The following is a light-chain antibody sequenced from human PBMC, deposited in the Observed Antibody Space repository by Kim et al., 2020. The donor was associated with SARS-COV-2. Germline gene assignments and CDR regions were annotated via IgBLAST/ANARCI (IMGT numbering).Light chain of an antibody. CDR3: QQYGNSPHT. J-gene: IGKJ1*01. CDR2: GAS. V-gene: IGKV3-20*01. CDR1: QSVSSSY. Sequence: SPGERATLSCRASQSVSSSYLAWYQQKPGQAPRLLIYGASSRATGVPDRFSGSGSGTDFTLTITRLEPEDFAVYYCQQYGNSPHTFGQGTKVKIK.